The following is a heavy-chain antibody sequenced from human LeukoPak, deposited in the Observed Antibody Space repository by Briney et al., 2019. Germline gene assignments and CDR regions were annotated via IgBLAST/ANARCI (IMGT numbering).Heavy chain of an antibody. CDR2: ISHDGSNK. V-gene: IGHV3-30*18. J-gene: IGHJ6*02. CDR1: GFTFSSYG. CDR3: AKDVTIYYYGMDV. Sequence: GGSLRLSCEASGFTFSSYGMHWVRRAPGKGLEWMTVISHDGSNKYYVDSVKGRFTISRDNSKSTLYLQMNSLRAEDTAVYYCAKDVTIYYYGMDVWGQGTTVTVSS. D-gene: IGHD3-9*01.